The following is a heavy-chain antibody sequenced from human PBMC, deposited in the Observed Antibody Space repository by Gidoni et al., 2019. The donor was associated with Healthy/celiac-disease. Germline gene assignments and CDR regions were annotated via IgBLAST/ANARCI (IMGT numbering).Heavy chain of an antibody. CDR2: PNSGGT. V-gene: IGHV1-2*04. CDR3: AREARIAVAGRSRNWFDP. D-gene: IGHD6-19*01. Sequence: PNSGGTNYAQKFQGWVTMTRDTSISTAYMELSRLRSDDTAVYYCAREARIAVAGRSRNWFDPWGQGTLVTVSS. J-gene: IGHJ5*02.